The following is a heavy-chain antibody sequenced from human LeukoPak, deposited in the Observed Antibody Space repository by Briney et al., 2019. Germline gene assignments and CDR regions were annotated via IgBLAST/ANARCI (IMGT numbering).Heavy chain of an antibody. CDR1: GGSINSYY. CDR2: IYTSGST. CDR3: ARESGYYYDTSGYPFDY. J-gene: IGHJ4*02. V-gene: IGHV4-4*07. D-gene: IGHD3-22*01. Sequence: KPSETLSLTCTVSGGSINSYYWSWIRQPAGKGLEWIGRIYTSGSTNYNPSLKSRVTMSVDASKNQFSLKLRTVTAADTAVYYCARESGYYYDTSGYPFDYWGRGILVTVSS.